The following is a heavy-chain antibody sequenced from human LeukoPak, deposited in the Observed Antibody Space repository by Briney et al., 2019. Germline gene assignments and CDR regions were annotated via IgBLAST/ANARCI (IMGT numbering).Heavy chain of an antibody. CDR2: IYYSGST. CDR1: GGSISSYY. V-gene: IGHV4-59*01. D-gene: IGHD3-10*01. J-gene: IGHJ4*02. Sequence: SETLSLTCTVSGGSISSYYWSWIRQPPGKGLEWIGYIYYSGSTNYNPSLKSRGTMSVDMSTSQISLKLSSVTAADTAVYYCARAVGGDGSGSLWGPGTLVTVSS. CDR3: ARAVGGDGSGSL.